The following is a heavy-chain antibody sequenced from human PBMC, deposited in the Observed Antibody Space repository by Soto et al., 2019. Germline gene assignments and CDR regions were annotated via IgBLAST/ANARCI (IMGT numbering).Heavy chain of an antibody. CDR1: GGTFSTYA. V-gene: IGHV1-69*12. D-gene: IGHD5-18*01. CDR3: ASGIQLWLRRINNGYSG. CDR2: MIPMFSTA. J-gene: IGHJ4*02. Sequence: QVQLVQSGAEVKKPESSVKVSCKAPGGTFSTYAISWVRQAPGQGLEWMGGMIPMFSTANYAQWFQDRVTITADESTNTVYMELSSLRSEDTAVYFCASGIQLWLRRINNGYSGWGQGTLVTVSS.